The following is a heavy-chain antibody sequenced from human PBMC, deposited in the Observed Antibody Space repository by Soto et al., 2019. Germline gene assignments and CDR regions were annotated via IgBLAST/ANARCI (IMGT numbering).Heavy chain of an antibody. CDR2: IYPGDSDT. V-gene: IGHV5-51*01. J-gene: IGHJ6*02. CDR1: GYSFTSYW. D-gene: IGHD5-12*01. Sequence: PGESLKISCKGSGYSFTSYWIGWVRQMPGKGLEWMGIIYPGDSDTRYSPSFQGQVTISADKSISTAYLRWSSLKASDTAMYYCARQGAIVATTREYYYYGMDVWGQGTTVTVSS. CDR3: ARQGAIVATTREYYYYGMDV.